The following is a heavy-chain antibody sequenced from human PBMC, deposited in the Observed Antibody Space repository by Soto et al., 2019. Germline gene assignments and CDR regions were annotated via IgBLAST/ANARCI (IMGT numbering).Heavy chain of an antibody. CDR1: GFTFSSYD. D-gene: IGHD4-17*01. Sequence: GGSLRLSCAASGFTFSSYDMHWVRQATGKGLEWVSAIGTAGDTYYPGSVKGRFTISRENAKNSLYLQMNSLRAGDTAVYYCARAPTGDYDYYYYYMDVWGKGTTVTVSS. V-gene: IGHV3-13*01. CDR2: IGTAGDT. J-gene: IGHJ6*03. CDR3: ARAPTGDYDYYYYYMDV.